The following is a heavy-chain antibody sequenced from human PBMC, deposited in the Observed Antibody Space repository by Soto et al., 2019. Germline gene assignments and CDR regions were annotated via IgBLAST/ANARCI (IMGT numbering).Heavy chain of an antibody. CDR2: ISSGGTST. CDR3: TSGYYSYYFDY. Sequence: GGSLRLSWAASGFTFSSYWMHWVRQTPGKGLVWVSRISSGGTSTSYEDSVKGRFTISRDNAKNTLYLQMNSLRAEDTAVYYCTSGYYSYYFDYWGQGTLVTVSS. J-gene: IGHJ4*02. V-gene: IGHV3-74*01. D-gene: IGHD3-3*01. CDR1: GFTFSSYW.